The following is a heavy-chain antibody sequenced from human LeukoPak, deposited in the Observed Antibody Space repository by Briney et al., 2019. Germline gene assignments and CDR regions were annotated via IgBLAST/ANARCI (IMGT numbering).Heavy chain of an antibody. CDR3: ATDLGGLAASVIDAFDI. V-gene: IGHV1-24*01. Sequence: ASGKVSCKLSGYTLTELSMHWVRQAPGKGLEWMGGFDPEDGETIYAQKFQGRVTMTEDTSTDTAYMELSSLRSEDKAAYYCATDLGGLAASVIDAFDIWGQGTMVTVSS. CDR2: FDPEDGET. CDR1: GYTLTELS. D-gene: IGHD6-13*01. J-gene: IGHJ3*02.